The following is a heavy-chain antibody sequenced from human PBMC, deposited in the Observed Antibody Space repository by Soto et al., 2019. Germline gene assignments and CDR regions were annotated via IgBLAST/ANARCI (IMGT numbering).Heavy chain of an antibody. CDR1: GFIFSSYW. CDR2: INTDGGTT. CDR3: VRVGSGSYSWRDP. D-gene: IGHD1-26*01. J-gene: IGHJ5*02. V-gene: IGHV3-74*01. Sequence: GGSLRLSCTASGFIFSSYWMHWIRQAPGKGLVWVSRINTDGGTTTYAESVKGRFTISRDNARNTLYLQMNSLRPEDTALYYCVRVGSGSYSWRDPWGQGTLVTVSS.